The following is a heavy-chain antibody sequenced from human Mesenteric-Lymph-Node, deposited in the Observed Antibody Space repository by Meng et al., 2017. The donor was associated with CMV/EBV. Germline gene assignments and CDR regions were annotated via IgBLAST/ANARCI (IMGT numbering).Heavy chain of an antibody. Sequence: GESLKISCAASGFNFIDYYMSWIRQAPGKGLEWVSYISTTGNTINYADSVKGRFTISRDNTKNSVYLEMNSLRAEDTAVYYCSRDRLRIVTPSLYYYYGLDVWGQGTTVTVSS. D-gene: IGHD2-15*01. CDR3: SRDRLRIVTPSLYYYYGLDV. V-gene: IGHV3-11*04. J-gene: IGHJ6*02. CDR1: GFNFIDYY. CDR2: ISTTGNTI.